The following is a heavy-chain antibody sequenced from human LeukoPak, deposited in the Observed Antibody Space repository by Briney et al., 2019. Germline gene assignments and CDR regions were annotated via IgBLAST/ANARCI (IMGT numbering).Heavy chain of an antibody. CDR2: ISAYNGNT. CDR3: ARDACSSTSCYAARVDGY. Sequence: GASVKVSCKASGGTFSNYAISWVRQAPGQGLEWMGWISAYNGNTNYAQKLQGRVTMTTDTSTSTAYMELRSLRSDDTAVYYCARDACSSTSCYAARVDGYWGQGTLVTVSS. D-gene: IGHD2-2*01. V-gene: IGHV1-18*01. CDR1: GGTFSNYA. J-gene: IGHJ4*02.